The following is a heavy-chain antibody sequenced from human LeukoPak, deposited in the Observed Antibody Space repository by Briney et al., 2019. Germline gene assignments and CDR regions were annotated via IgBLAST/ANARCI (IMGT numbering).Heavy chain of an antibody. Sequence: GGSLRLSCEASGFIFSSYVMGWVRQAPGKGLEWVSSISVGGGDTFTADSVKGRFTITRENSKNTLYLQMMGLRVEDTAIYYCAKLNLGEMAYFDSWSQGILVTVSS. J-gene: IGHJ4*02. CDR1: GFIFSSYV. CDR2: ISVGGGDT. D-gene: IGHD2-21*01. CDR3: AKLNLGEMAYFDS. V-gene: IGHV3-23*01.